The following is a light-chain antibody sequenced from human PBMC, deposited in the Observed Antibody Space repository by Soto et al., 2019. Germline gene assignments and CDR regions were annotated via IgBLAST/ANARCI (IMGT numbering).Light chain of an antibody. CDR3: QQYNSWT. J-gene: IGKJ1*01. V-gene: IGKV1-5*03. CDR2: KAS. CDR1: QSISSW. Sequence: DIQMTQSPSTLSASVGDRVTITCRASQSISSWLAWYQQKPGKAPKLLIYKASSLESGVPSRFSGSGSGTELTLTISSLQPDDFATYYSQQYNSWTFGQGTKVEIK.